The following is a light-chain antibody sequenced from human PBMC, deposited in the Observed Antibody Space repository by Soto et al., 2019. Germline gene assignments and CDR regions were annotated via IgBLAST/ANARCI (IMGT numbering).Light chain of an antibody. J-gene: IGKJ1*01. CDR1: QSVLYSSNNKNY. CDR2: WAS. CDR3: QQYYDPPRT. Sequence: DIVMTQSPDSLSVSLGERATINCKSSQSVLYSSNNKNYLAWYQQKPGQPPKLLIFWASTRESGVPDRFSGSGSGTDFTLTISSLQAEDVAVYYSQQYYDPPRTFGQGTKVEIK. V-gene: IGKV4-1*01.